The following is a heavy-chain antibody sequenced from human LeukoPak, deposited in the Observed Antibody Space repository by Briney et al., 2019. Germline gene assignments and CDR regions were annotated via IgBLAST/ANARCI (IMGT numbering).Heavy chain of an antibody. V-gene: IGHV4-59*08. CDR1: GGSISSYY. CDR2: IYYSGST. D-gene: IGHD6-19*01. Sequence: PSETLSLTCTVSGGSISSYYWSWIRQPPGKGLEWIGYIYYSGSTNYNPSLKSRVTISVDTSKNQFSLKLSSVTAADTAVYYCARRMGGWSPHDAFDIWGQGTMVTVSS. CDR3: ARRMGGWSPHDAFDI. J-gene: IGHJ3*02.